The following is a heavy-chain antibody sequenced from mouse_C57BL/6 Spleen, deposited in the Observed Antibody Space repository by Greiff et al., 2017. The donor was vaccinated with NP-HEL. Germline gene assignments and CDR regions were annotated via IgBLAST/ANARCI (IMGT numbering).Heavy chain of an antibody. CDR3: ARSGGGDYFDY. J-gene: IGHJ2*01. V-gene: IGHV5-6*01. CDR1: GFTFSSYG. D-gene: IGHD4-1*01. CDR2: ISSGGSYT. Sequence: EVQLQESGGDLVKPGGSLKLSCAASGFTFSSYGMSWVRQTPDKRLEWVATISSGGSYTYYPDSVKGRFTISRDNAKNTLYLQMSSLKSEDTAMYYCARSGGGDYFDYWGQGTTLTVSS.